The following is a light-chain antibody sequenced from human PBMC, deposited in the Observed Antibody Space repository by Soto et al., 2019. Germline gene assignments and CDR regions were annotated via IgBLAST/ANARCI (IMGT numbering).Light chain of an antibody. CDR2: EVT. Sequence: QSALTQPPSASGSPGQSVTISCTGTSSDFGGYNYVSWYQQHPVKAPKLIIYEVTKRPSGVPDRFSGSKSGNTASLTVSGLQAEDEADYYCSSYAGSNSYVFGTGTKVTVL. CDR1: SSDFGGYNY. V-gene: IGLV2-8*01. CDR3: SSYAGSNSYV. J-gene: IGLJ1*01.